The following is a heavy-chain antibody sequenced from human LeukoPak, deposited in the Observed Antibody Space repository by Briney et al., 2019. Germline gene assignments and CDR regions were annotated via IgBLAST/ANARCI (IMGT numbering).Heavy chain of an antibody. CDR2: IYPGDSDT. Sequence: YWSWIRQPPGKGLEWMGIIYPGDSDTRYSPSFQGQVTISADKSISTAYLQWSSLKASDTAMYYCARRPPGDRGAFDIWGQGTMVTVSS. CDR1: YW. J-gene: IGHJ3*02. V-gene: IGHV5-51*01. CDR3: ARRPPGDRGAFDI. D-gene: IGHD7-27*01.